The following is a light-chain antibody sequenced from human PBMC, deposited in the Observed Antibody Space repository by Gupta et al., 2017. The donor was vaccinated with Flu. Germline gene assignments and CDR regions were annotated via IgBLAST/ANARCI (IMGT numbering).Light chain of an antibody. CDR2: WAS. CDR3: QQDDSTPLT. V-gene: IGKV4-1*01. J-gene: IGKJ1*01. CDR1: QSVFYSFNNKTY. Sequence: DIVMTQSPDSLAVSLGERATINCKSSQSVFYSFNNKTYLAWYQQKPGQPPKVLIYWASTRESGVPDRFSGSGSGKXFTLTIXIRHAEDVAVYYCQQDDSTPLTFGXGSKVEIK.